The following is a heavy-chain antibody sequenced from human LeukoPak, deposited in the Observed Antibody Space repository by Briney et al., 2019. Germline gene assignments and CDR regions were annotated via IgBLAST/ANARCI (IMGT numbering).Heavy chain of an antibody. CDR3: ARERQDTVIHSGAFDI. V-gene: IGHV3-30-3*01. CDR2: IASDGSHS. Sequence: GGSLRLSCAASGFTFSNYFMHWVRQAPGKGLEWVADIASDGSHSFYVESVKGRFTISRDNSKNTLYLQMNSLGPEDTAVYFCARERQDTVIHSGAFDIWGQGTMVTVSS. D-gene: IGHD2-21*02. J-gene: IGHJ3*02. CDR1: GFTFSNYF.